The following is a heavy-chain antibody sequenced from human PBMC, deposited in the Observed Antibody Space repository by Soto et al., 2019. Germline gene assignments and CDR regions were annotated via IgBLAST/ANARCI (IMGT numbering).Heavy chain of an antibody. D-gene: IGHD2-21*01. CDR1: GGSISSYY. CDR2: IYYSGST. J-gene: IGHJ5*02. CDR3: ARVRGPYCGGECYPPTPNWFDP. V-gene: IGHV4-59*12. Sequence: PSETLSLTCTVSGGSISSYYWSWIRQPPGKGLEWIGYIYYSGSTNYNPALKSRVTISVDTSKNQFSLKLSYVTAADTAVYYCARVRGPYCGGECYPPTPNWFDPWGQGTLVTVSS.